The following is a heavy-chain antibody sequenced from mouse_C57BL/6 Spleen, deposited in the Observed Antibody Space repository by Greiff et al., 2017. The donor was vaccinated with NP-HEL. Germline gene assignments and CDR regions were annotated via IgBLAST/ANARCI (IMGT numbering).Heavy chain of an antibody. Sequence: QVQLQQPGAELVKPGASVKLSCKASGYTFTSYWMHWVKQRPGQGLEWIGMIHPNSGSTNYNEKFKSKATLTVDNSSSKAYMQLSSLTSEDSAVYYCARALTGTWGYFDYWCQGTTLTVSS. CDR3: ARALTGTWGYFDY. V-gene: IGHV1-64*01. CDR1: GYTFTSYW. D-gene: IGHD4-1*01. CDR2: IHPNSGST. J-gene: IGHJ2*01.